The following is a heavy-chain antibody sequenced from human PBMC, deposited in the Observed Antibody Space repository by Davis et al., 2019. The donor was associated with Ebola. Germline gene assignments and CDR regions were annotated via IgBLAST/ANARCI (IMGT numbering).Heavy chain of an antibody. CDR3: AKDLVSIRVVSFDY. J-gene: IGHJ4*02. CDR1: GFTFSSYA. V-gene: IGHV3-23*01. Sequence: PGGSLRLSCAASGFTFSSYAMSWVRQAPGKGLEWVSAISGSSGSTYYADSVKGRFTISRDNFKNTLYLQMNSLRAEDTAVYYCAKDLVSIRVVSFDYWGQGTLVTVSS. CDR2: ISGSSGST. D-gene: IGHD2-15*01.